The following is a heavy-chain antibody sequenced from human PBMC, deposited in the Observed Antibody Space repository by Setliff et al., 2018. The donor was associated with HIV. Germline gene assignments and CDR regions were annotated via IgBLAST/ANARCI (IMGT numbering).Heavy chain of an antibody. V-gene: IGHV3-30*02. J-gene: IGHJ4*02. CDR3: ASHSGSFDY. CDR1: GLTFSRYG. CDR2: IQYDESNK. Sequence: GGSLRLSCAVSGLTFSRYGFHWVRQVPGKGLDWVTFIQYDESNKYYGDSVRGRFTISRDNAKNSLCLQMNSLRAEDTAVYYCASHSGSFDYWGQGTLVTVSS.